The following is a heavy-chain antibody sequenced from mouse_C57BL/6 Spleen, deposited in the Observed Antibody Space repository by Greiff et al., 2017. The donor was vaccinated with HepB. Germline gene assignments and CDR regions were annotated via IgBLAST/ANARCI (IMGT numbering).Heavy chain of an antibody. V-gene: IGHV1-7*01. D-gene: IGHD2-5*01. J-gene: IGHJ1*03. CDR3: AISRTYYSNFSLFSWYFDV. CDR1: GYTFTSYW. CDR2: INPSSGYT. Sequence: VKLMESGAELAKPGASVKLSCKASGYTFTSYWMPWVKQRPGQGLEWIGYINPSSGYTKYNQKFKDKATLTADKSSSTAYMQLSSLTYEDSAVYYCAISRTYYSNFSLFSWYFDVWGTGTSVTVSS.